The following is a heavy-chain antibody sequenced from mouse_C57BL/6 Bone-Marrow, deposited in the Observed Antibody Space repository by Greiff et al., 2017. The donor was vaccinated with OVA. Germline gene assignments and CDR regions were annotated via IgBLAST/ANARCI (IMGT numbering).Heavy chain of an antibody. CDR2: IYWDDDK. J-gene: IGHJ1*03. CDR1: GFSLSTSGMG. D-gene: IGHD2-3*01. CDR3: ARRARANYDGYPYWYFDV. Sequence: QVTLKVSGPGILQSSQTLSLTCSFSGFSLSTSGMGVSWIRQPSGKGLEWLAHIYWDDDKRYNPSLKRRLTSSKDTSRNQVFRKITSVDTADTATYYCARRARANYDGYPYWYFDVWGTGTTVTVSS. V-gene: IGHV8-12*01.